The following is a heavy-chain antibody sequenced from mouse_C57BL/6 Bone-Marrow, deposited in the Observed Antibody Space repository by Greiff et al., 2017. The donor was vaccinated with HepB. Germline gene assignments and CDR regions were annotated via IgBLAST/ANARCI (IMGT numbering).Heavy chain of an antibody. CDR3: ATSITTVVAPYWYFDV. CDR1: GYTFTSYW. CDR2: IDPSDSET. J-gene: IGHJ1*03. Sequence: QVQLQQPGAELVRPGSSVKLSCKASGYTFTSYWMHWVKQRPIQGLEWIGNIDPSDSETHYNQKFKDKATLTVDKSSSTAYMQLSSRTSEDSAFYYGATSITTVVAPYWYFDVWGTGTTVTVSS. D-gene: IGHD1-1*01. V-gene: IGHV1-52*01.